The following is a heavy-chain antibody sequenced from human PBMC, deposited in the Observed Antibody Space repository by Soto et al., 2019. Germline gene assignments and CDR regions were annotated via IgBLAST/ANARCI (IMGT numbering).Heavy chain of an antibody. V-gene: IGHV4-34*01. Sequence: SETLCLTCTVSGGSIINYYWNWIRQSPGKGLEWIGQINHSGSASYNPSLKSRVTISVHTSNSQFSLELSSVTAADTAVYYCARGLITGSHYSGGWYYFDSWGQGTQVTVSS. D-gene: IGHD6-19*01. CDR2: INHSGSA. CDR3: ARGLITGSHYSGGWYYFDS. J-gene: IGHJ4*02. CDR1: GGSIINYY.